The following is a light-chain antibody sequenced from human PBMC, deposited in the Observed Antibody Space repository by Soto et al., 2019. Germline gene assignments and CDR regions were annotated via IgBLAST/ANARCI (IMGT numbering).Light chain of an antibody. CDR3: QQYNSYQYT. V-gene: IGKV1-5*01. Sequence: DIQMTQSPPTLSASVGDRVTITCRASQSISNWLAWYQQKPGKAPKLLSYDASSLESGVPSRFSVSGSGPEVSLTMSSLQPDDFATYYCQQYNSYQYTFGQGTKLAIK. CDR1: QSISNW. J-gene: IGKJ2*01. CDR2: DAS.